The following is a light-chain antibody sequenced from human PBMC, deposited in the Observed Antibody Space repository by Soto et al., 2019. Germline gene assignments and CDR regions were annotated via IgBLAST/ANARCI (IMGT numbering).Light chain of an antibody. CDR3: QQHNNWPPSIT. Sequence: ELVLTQSPATLSLSPGERATFSCRASQSVSRYLAWYQQQPGQAPRLLIYDASTRATGIAARFRGSGSRTDFTLTISSLEPEDFAVYYCQQHNNWPPSITFGQGTRLEIK. J-gene: IGKJ5*01. CDR1: QSVSRY. V-gene: IGKV3-11*01. CDR2: DAS.